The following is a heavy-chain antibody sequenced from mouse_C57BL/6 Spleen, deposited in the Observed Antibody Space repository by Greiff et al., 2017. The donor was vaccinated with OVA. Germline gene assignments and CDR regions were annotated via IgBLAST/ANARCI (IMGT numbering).Heavy chain of an antibody. Sequence: EVQVVESGPGLAKPSQTLSLTCSVTGYSITSAYWNRIRKFPGNKLEYMGYISYSGSTYYNPSLKSRISITRDTSKNQYYLQLHSVITEDTAAVYCARLKGYWYFDVWGTEATITAAS. CDR2: ISYSGST. D-gene: IGHD1-3*01. CDR3: ARLKGYWYFDV. J-gene: IGHJ1*03. CDR1: GYSITSAY. V-gene: IGHV3-8*01.